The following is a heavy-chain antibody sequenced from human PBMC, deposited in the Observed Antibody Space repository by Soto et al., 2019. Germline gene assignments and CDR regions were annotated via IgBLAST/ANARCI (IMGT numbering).Heavy chain of an antibody. CDR3: AEEAVHDHNWFDP. D-gene: IGHD1-1*01. J-gene: IGHJ5*02. V-gene: IGHV4-31*03. CDR2: IYYSGST. CDR1: GGSISSGGYY. Sequence: SETLSLTCTVSGGSISSGGYYWSWIRQHPGKGLEWIGYIYYSGSTYYNPSLKSRVTISVDTSKNQFSLKLSSVTAADTAVYYGAEEAVHDHNWFDPWGQGTLVTVSS.